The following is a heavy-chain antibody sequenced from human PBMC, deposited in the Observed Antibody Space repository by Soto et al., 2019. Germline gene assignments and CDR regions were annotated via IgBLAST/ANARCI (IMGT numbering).Heavy chain of an antibody. CDR1: GVTFSSET. J-gene: IGHJ4*02. CDR3: ATELGENPASPFDA. Sequence: QVQLVQSGADVKKPGSSVKVSCQASGVTFSSETLGWVRQAPGQGLEWVGGISPLFGTASYAQQVQGRVTFTADESTSTVYMELSSLRSDDTAVYFCATELGENPASPFDAWGQGTLVTVSS. V-gene: IGHV1-69*01. CDR2: ISPLFGTA. D-gene: IGHD3-10*01.